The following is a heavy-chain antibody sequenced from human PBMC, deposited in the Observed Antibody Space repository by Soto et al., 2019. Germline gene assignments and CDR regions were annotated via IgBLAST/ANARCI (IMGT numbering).Heavy chain of an antibody. D-gene: IGHD4-4*01. V-gene: IGHV1-69*13. Sequence: SVKVSCKASGGTFSSYAISWVRQAPGQGLEWMGGIIPIFGTANYAQKFQGRVTITADESTSTAYMELSSLRSEDTAVYYCARGTVIYYYYYGMDVWGQGTTVTVSS. J-gene: IGHJ6*02. CDR1: GGTFSSYA. CDR3: ARGTVIYYYYYGMDV. CDR2: IIPIFGTA.